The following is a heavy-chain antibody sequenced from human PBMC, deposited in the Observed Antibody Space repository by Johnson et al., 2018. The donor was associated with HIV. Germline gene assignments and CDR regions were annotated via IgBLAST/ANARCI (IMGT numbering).Heavy chain of an antibody. D-gene: IGHD6-19*01. CDR1: GFSFSDYW. Sequence: VQLVESGGGLIQPGGSLRLSCSTSGFSFSDYWMSWVRQAPGKGLEWVANIKQDGSEKYDVNSEKGRFTISRDNSKNKLYLQMNSLRVEDTAVYYCAKDLRQVAVNDVFDIWGQGTVVSVSS. CDR3: AKDLRQVAVNDVFDI. V-gene: IGHV3-7*01. J-gene: IGHJ3*02. CDR2: IKQDGSEK.